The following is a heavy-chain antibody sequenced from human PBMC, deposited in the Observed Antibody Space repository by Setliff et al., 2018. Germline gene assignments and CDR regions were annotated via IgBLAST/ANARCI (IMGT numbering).Heavy chain of an antibody. CDR1: GGSISSGNYY. CDR3: ARHKSNGSGSYPSLYMDV. V-gene: IGHV4-61*09. CDR2: IQTSGTT. D-gene: IGHD3-10*01. J-gene: IGHJ6*03. Sequence: SETLSLTCTVSGGSISSGNYYWSWIRQPAGKGLEWIGHIQTSGTTNYNPSLKSRVTISVDTSKNQFSLQLSSVTAADTAVYYCARHKSNGSGSYPSLYMDVWGKGIMVTVSS.